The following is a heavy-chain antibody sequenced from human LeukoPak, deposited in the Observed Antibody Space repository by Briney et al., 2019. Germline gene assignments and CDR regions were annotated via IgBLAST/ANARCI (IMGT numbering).Heavy chain of an antibody. CDR1: GGSFSGYY. Sequence: SETLSLTCAVYGGSFSGYYWSWIRQPPGKGLEWIGEINHSGSTNYNPSLKSRVTISVDTSKNQFSLKLSSVTAADTAVYYCASGLRPRLSDYWGQGTLVTVSS. V-gene: IGHV4-34*01. D-gene: IGHD2/OR15-2a*01. J-gene: IGHJ4*02. CDR2: INHSGST. CDR3: ASGLRPRLSDY.